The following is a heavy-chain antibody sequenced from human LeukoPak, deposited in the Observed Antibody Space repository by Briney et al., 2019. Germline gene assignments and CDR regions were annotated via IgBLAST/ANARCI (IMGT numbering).Heavy chain of an antibody. D-gene: IGHD3-22*01. CDR1: GYTFTDYT. CDR3: ANPRYDSSGYYYVD. Sequence: VASVNVSCKASGYTFTDYTMHWLRQAPGQRLDWMGWINGGSGNTKYSPEFQGSVTITRDTSASTAYMELSSLRSEDTAVYYCANPRYDSSGYYYVDWGQGTLVTVSS. CDR2: INGGSGNT. J-gene: IGHJ4*02. V-gene: IGHV1-3*01.